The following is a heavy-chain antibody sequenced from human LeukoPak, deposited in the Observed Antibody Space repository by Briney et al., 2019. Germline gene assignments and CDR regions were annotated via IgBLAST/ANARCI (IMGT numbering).Heavy chain of an antibody. Sequence: SETLSLTCTVSGGSISSSSYYWGWIRQPPGKGLEWIGSIYYSGSTYYNPPLKSRVTISVDTSKNQFSLKLSSVTAADTAVYYCARRPAGTGAFDIWGQGTMVTVSS. CDR3: ARRPAGTGAFDI. CDR2: IYYSGST. D-gene: IGHD6-19*01. J-gene: IGHJ3*02. CDR1: GGSISSSSYY. V-gene: IGHV4-39*07.